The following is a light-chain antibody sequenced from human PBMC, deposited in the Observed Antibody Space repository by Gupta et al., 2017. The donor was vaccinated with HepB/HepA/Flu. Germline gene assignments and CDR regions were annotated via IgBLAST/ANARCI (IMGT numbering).Light chain of an antibody. CDR1: SSDVGGYNY. J-gene: IGLJ3*02. CDR3: SSYAGSNNLEPRV. Sequence: QSALTQPPSASGSPGQSVTISCTGTSSDVGGYNYVSWYQQHPGKAPKLMIYEVSKRPSGVPDRFSGSKSGNTASLTVSGLQAEDEADYYCSSYAGSNNLEPRVFGGGTKLTVL. CDR2: EVS. V-gene: IGLV2-8*01.